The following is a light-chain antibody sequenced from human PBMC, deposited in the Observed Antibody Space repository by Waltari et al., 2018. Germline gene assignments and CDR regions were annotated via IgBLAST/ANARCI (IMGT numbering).Light chain of an antibody. Sequence: QSALTQPASVSGSPGQSITISCTGTSSDIGAYNYVSWYQHLPGKAPKLIISEVRRRPSGVSNRLSGSKSGNMASLTISGLQAEDEADYYCNSYTTSSTWVFGGGTKLTVL. CDR3: NSYTTSSTWV. J-gene: IGLJ3*02. CDR1: SSDIGAYNY. V-gene: IGLV2-14*01. CDR2: EVR.